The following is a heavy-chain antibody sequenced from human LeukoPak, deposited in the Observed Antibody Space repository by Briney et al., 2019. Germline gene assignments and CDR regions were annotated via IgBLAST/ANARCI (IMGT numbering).Heavy chain of an antibody. CDR1: GGSISSYY. Sequence: PSETLSLTCTVSGGSISSYYWSWLRQPPGKGLEWIGYIYYSGSTNYNPSLKSRVTMSVDTSKNQFSLKLSSVTAADTAVYYCARDRLATVTTYIDVWGKGTTVTVSS. J-gene: IGHJ6*03. D-gene: IGHD4-11*01. V-gene: IGHV4-59*01. CDR3: ARDRLATVTTYIDV. CDR2: IYYSGST.